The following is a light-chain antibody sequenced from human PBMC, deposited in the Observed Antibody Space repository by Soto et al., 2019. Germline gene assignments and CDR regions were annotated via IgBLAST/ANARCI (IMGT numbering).Light chain of an antibody. CDR1: QYISNN. CDR3: QQYNHWSSIT. CDR2: GAS. Sequence: EIAMTQSPATLSESLGERATLSCRASQYISNNLAWYQQRPGQAPSLLIYGASTRATGVPARFSGSGSGTDFLLSISGLQSEDSAVYYCQQYNHWSSITFGQGTRLEIK. V-gene: IGKV3-15*01. J-gene: IGKJ5*01.